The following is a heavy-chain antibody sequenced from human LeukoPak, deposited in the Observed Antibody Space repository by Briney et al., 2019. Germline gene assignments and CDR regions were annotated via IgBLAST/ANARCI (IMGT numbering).Heavy chain of an antibody. V-gene: IGHV5-51*01. J-gene: IGHJ5*02. CDR1: GYSFTSYW. Sequence: GESLKISCKGSGYSFTSYWIGWVRQMPGKGLEWIGIIYPGDSDTRYSPSFQGQVTISADKSISTAYLQWSSLKASDTAMYYCARWGHSSGWLNWFDPWGQGTLVTVSS. D-gene: IGHD6-19*01. CDR3: ARWGHSSGWLNWFDP. CDR2: IYPGDSDT.